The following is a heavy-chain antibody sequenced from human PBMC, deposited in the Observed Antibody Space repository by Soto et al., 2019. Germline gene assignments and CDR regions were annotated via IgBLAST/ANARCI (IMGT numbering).Heavy chain of an antibody. CDR2: IYYSGNIYYSGNT. J-gene: IGHJ6*02. CDR1: GGSISNYY. V-gene: IGHV4-59*08. CDR3: ASDILTGPRNYYYYGMDV. Sequence: PSETLSLTCTVSGGSISNYYWNWIRQPPGKGLEWVGYIYYSGNIYYSGNTNYNPSLKSRVTISVDTSKNQFSLKLSSVTAADTAVYYCASDILTGPRNYYYYGMDVWGQGTTVTVSS. D-gene: IGHD3-9*01.